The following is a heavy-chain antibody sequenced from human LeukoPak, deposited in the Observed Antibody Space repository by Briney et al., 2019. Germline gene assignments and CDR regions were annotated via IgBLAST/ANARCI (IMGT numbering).Heavy chain of an antibody. CDR2: ISSSSTYV. CDR1: GFTFSSYG. CDR3: ARGRRMATIRHDAFDI. Sequence: GGSLRLSCAASGFTFSSYGMNWVRQAPGKGLEGVSSISSSSTYVYYADSVRGRFTSSRDNAKNSLFLQMNSLRAEDTAVYYCARGRRMATIRHDAFDIWGQGTMVTVSS. J-gene: IGHJ3*02. D-gene: IGHD5-24*01. V-gene: IGHV3-21*01.